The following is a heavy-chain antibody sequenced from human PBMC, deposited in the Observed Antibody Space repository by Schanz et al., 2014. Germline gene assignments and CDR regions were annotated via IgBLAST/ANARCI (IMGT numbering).Heavy chain of an antibody. V-gene: IGHV1-24*01. CDR1: GYTVSALA. Sequence: QVQLLQSGSEVKKPGASVKVSCEISGYTVSALAMHWVRQAPGKGLEWLGGCDVEDGETIYAQKFQGRVTMTEDTSTETAYMELSGLRSEDTAVYYCARVAVAGTAGNRDHYYVLDVWGQGTPVTVSS. CDR3: ARVAVAGTAGNRDHYYVLDV. J-gene: IGHJ6*02. CDR2: CDVEDGET. D-gene: IGHD6-19*01.